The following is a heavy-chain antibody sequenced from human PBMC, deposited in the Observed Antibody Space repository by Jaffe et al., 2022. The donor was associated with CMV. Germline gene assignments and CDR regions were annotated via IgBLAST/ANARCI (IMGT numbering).Heavy chain of an antibody. V-gene: IGHV4-4*02. CDR3: ARSLVGARCFDF. D-gene: IGHD1-26*01. Sequence: QVQLQESGPGLVRPSGTLALTCAVSGDSVTGDNWWSWVRQPPGKGLEWIGEISHIGSMNYNPSLRSRVTISLDKSKNQISLRVNSVTAADTAVYYCARSLVGARCFDFWGPGTLVTVSS. CDR1: GDSVTGDNW. J-gene: IGHJ4*02. CDR2: ISHIGSM.